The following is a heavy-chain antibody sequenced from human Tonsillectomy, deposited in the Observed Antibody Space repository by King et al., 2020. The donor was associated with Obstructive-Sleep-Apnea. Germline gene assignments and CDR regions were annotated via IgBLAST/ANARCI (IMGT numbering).Heavy chain of an antibody. CDR2: NSYSGSS. CDR3: ARGYASGWTGGFDY. CDR1: GGSISSYY. Sequence: VQLQESGPGLVKPSETLSLTCTVSGGSISSYYWNWVRQPPGKGLEWIGYNSYSGSSNYNPSLKSLVTILVDTSKNHFSLKLSSVTAADTAVYWCARGYASGWTGGFDYWGQGALVTVSS. J-gene: IGHJ4*02. V-gene: IGHV4-59*08. D-gene: IGHD6-19*01.